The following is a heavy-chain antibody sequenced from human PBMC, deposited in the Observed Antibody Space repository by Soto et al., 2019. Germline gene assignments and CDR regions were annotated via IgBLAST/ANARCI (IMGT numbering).Heavy chain of an antibody. CDR3: ARREFSYCYYGMDV. J-gene: IGHJ6*02. CDR1: GDSFTSYW. V-gene: IGHV5-10-1*01. CDR2: IDPSDSYT. Sequence: GESLKISCKGSGDSFTSYWISWVRQMPGKGLEWMGRIDPSDSYTNYSPSFQGHVTISADKSISTAYLQWSSLKASDTAMYYCARREFSYCYYGMDVWGQGTTVTVSS. D-gene: IGHD3-10*01.